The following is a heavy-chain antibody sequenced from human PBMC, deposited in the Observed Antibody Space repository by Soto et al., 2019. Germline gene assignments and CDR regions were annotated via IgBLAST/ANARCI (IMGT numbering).Heavy chain of an antibody. V-gene: IGHV4-59*01. Sequence: ASETLSLTCTVSCGSISGDYWSWIRQPPGKGLEWIGYIYYSGNTNYNPSLKSRVTISVDTSKNQFSLKLSSVTAADTALYYCARGANWFDPWGQATLVTVSS. J-gene: IGHJ5*02. CDR2: IYYSGNT. CDR1: CGSISGDY. CDR3: ARGANWFDP.